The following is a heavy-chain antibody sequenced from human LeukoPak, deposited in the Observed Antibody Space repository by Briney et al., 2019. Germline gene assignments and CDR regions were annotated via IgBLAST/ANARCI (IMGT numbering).Heavy chain of an antibody. Sequence: GRSLRLSCAASGFTFSSYGMHWVRQAPGKGLEWVAVIWYDGSNKYYADSVKGRFTISRDNSKNTLYLQMNSLRAEDTAVYYCAREVVTAVASWFDPWGQGTLVTVSS. V-gene: IGHV3-33*01. D-gene: IGHD2-21*02. CDR1: GFTFSSYG. CDR2: IWYDGSNK. J-gene: IGHJ5*02. CDR3: AREVVTAVASWFDP.